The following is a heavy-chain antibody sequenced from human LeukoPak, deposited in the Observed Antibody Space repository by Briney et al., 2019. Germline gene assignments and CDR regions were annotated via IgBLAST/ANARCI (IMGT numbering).Heavy chain of an antibody. CDR3: ARVGTRGPWFDP. J-gene: IGHJ5*02. CDR2: MNPNSGNT. V-gene: IGHV1-8*01. Sequence: ASVKVSCKASGYTFTSYDINWVRQATGQGLEWMGWMNPNSGNTGYAQKFQGRVTVTRNTSISTAYMELSSLRSEDTAVYYCARVGTRGPWFDPWGQGTLVTVSS. CDR1: GYTFTSYD. D-gene: IGHD7-27*01.